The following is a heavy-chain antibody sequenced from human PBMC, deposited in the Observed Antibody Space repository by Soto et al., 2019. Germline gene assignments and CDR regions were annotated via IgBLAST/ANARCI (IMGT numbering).Heavy chain of an antibody. CDR3: ARQTTVVTPSAFDY. V-gene: IGHV4-39*01. CDR1: GGSISSSSYY. D-gene: IGHD4-17*01. J-gene: IGHJ4*02. CDR2: IYYSGST. Sequence: QLQLQESGPGLVKPSETLSLTCTVSGGSISSSSYYWGWIRQPPGKGLEWIGSIYYSGSTYYNPSLKSRVTISVDTSKNQFCLKLSSVTAADTAVYYCARQTTVVTPSAFDYWGQGTLVTVSS.